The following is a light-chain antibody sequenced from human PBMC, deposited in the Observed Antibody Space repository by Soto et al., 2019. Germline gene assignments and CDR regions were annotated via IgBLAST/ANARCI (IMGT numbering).Light chain of an antibody. CDR1: SSDVGSYNL. V-gene: IGLV2-23*01. CDR3: CSYAGGSTYV. Sequence: QAVVTQPASVSGSPGQSITISCTGTSSDVGSYNLVSWYQQHPGKAPKLMIYEGSKRPSGVSNRFSGSKSGNTASLTISGLQAEDEADYYCCSYAGGSTYVFGTGTKLTVL. J-gene: IGLJ1*01. CDR2: EGS.